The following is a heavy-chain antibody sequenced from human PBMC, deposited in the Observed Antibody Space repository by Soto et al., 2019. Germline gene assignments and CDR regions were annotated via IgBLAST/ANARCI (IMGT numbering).Heavy chain of an antibody. V-gene: IGHV3-11*06. Sequence: PGGSLRLSCAASGFSFGDYYMSWIRQAPGKGLEWVSYISSSSSYTNYADSVKGRFTISSDNAMNSLYLQMNSLRAEDTAVYYYARARGPRSELRFGPWGEGTL. D-gene: IGHD1-26*01. CDR1: GFSFGDYY. J-gene: IGHJ5*02. CDR2: ISSSSSYT. CDR3: ARARGPRSELRFGP.